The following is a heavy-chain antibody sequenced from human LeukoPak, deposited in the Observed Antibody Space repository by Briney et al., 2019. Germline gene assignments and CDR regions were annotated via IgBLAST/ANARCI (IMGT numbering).Heavy chain of an antibody. Sequence: GGSLRLSCAASGFTFSDYYMSWIRQAPGKGLEWVSYISGSSIYTHYADSVKGRFTISRDNAKNSLYLQVNSLRVEDTAMYYCASGGYQQPYGYWGQGTLVTVSS. CDR1: GFTFSDYY. CDR3: ASGGYQQPYGY. D-gene: IGHD2-15*01. CDR2: ISGSSIYT. J-gene: IGHJ4*02. V-gene: IGHV3-11*03.